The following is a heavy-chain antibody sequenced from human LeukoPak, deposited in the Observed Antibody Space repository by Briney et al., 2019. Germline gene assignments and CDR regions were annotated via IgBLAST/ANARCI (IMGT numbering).Heavy chain of an antibody. Sequence: PGGSLRLSCAASGFRFSSYVMSWVRQAPGKGLEYVSSIDGSDGASYYADSVKGRFTISRDNPKNTLYLQMNSLRSEDTAVYFCAKRGVVIRAVLVVGFHKEAYYFDSWGQGALVTVSS. V-gene: IGHV3-23*01. CDR2: IDGSDGAS. J-gene: IGHJ4*02. CDR1: GFRFSSYV. D-gene: IGHD2-15*01. CDR3: AKRGVVIRAVLVVGFHKEAYYFDS.